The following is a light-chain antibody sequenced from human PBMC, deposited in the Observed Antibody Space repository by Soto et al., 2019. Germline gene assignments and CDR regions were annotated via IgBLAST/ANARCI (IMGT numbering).Light chain of an antibody. CDR3: QQRHSYPIT. Sequence: DIQLTQSPSFLSASVGDRVTITCRASQGISDYLAWYQQRPGKAPNLLIYTAYTLQSGVPSRFSGSGSGTEFTLTISSLQPADFATYYCQQRHSYPITFGQGTRLEMK. CDR1: QGISDY. V-gene: IGKV1-9*01. J-gene: IGKJ5*01. CDR2: TAY.